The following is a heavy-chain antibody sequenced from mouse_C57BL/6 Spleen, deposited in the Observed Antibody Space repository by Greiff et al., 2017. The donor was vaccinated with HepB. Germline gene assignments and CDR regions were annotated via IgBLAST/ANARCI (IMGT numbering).Heavy chain of an antibody. V-gene: IGHV1-64*01. CDR2: IHPNSGST. Sequence: QVQLQQPGAELVKPGASVKLSCKASGYTFPSYWMHWVKQRPGQGLEWIGMIHPNSGSTNYNEKFKSTATLTVNKSSSTAYMQLSSLTSEDSAVYYCASEDYNVRAMDYWGQGTSVTVST. D-gene: IGHD1-1*01. J-gene: IGHJ4*01. CDR1: GYTFPSYW. CDR3: ASEDYNVRAMDY.